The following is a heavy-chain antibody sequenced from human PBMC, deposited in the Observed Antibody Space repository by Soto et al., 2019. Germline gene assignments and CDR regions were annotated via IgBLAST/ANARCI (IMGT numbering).Heavy chain of an antibody. CDR2: MRGSGGST. J-gene: IGHJ4*02. CDR3: AKGKGLEAAPYGANY. D-gene: IGHD2-15*01. Sequence: EVQLLESGGGLVQPGGSLRLSCAASGFTFSSYAMSWVRQAPGKGLEWVSGMRGSGGSTHYADYVKGRFTISRDNSKNMFYHQMNSLRVEDTAVYFCAKGKGLEAAPYGANYWGQGTLVSVS. CDR1: GFTFSSYA. V-gene: IGHV3-23*01.